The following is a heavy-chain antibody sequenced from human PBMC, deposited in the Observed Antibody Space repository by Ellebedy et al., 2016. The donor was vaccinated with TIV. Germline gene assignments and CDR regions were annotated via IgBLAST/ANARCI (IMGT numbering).Heavy chain of an antibody. J-gene: IGHJ5*02. V-gene: IGHV4-61*01. CDR3: ARVRFSPGWFDP. CDR1: GDSVSSGSHF. CDR2: IYKSGTT. Sequence: SETLSLTCTVSGDSVSSGSHFWNWIRQPPGKGLEWIGYIYKSGTTNYNPSLKSRVTISVDTSKNQVSLKVNSVTAADTAVYYCARVRFSPGWFDPWGQGTLVTVSS.